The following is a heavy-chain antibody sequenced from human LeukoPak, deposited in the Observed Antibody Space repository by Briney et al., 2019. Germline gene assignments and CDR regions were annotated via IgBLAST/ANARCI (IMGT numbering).Heavy chain of an antibody. CDR3: ARAFLPAATSFDY. CDR1: GGSLTGYY. D-gene: IGHD2-2*01. CDR2: INRDGSS. V-gene: IGHV4-34*01. J-gene: IGHJ4*02. Sequence: PSETLSLTCDVSGGSLTGYYWSWVRQPPGKGLEWIGEINRDGSSYNNPSLKSRVTISIDTSKNQFSLKLSSVTAADTAVYYCARAFLPAATSFDYWGQGTLVTVSS.